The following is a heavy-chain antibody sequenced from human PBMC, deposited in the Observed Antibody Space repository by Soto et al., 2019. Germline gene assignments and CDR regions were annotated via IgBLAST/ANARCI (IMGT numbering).Heavy chain of an antibody. Sequence: GASVKVSCKASGGTFSSYAISWVRQAPGQGLEWMGGIIPIFGTANYAQKFQGRVTITADESASTAYMELSSLRSEDTAVYYCARPAIVVVTAPSPYYYSGMDVWGQGTTVTVSS. CDR1: GGTFSSYA. J-gene: IGHJ6*02. CDR3: ARPAIVVVTAPSPYYYSGMDV. CDR2: IIPIFGTA. D-gene: IGHD2-21*02. V-gene: IGHV1-69*13.